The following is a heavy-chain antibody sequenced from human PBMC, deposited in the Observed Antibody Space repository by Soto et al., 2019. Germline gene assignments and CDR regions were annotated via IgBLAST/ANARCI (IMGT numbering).Heavy chain of an antibody. CDR1: GFTFSNYS. V-gene: IGHV3-21*01. CDR2: ISSTSTYI. D-gene: IGHD2-2*01. CDR3: ASHSPPIVVVQTPGASNWFDP. Sequence: EVQLVESGGGLVKPGGSLRLSCAASGFTFSNYSMNWVRQAPGKGPEWVSSISSTSTYIFYAASVKGRFTISRDNAKNALYLQMNSLGVQAPAVSYCASHSPPIVVVQTPGASNWFDPWGQGTLVTVSS. J-gene: IGHJ5*02.